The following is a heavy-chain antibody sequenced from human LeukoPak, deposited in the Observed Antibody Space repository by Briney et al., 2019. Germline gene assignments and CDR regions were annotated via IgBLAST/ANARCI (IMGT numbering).Heavy chain of an antibody. Sequence: PSETLSLTCTVSGGSVSSGSYYWSWIRQPPGKGLEWIGYIYNPSLKSRVTISVDTSKNQFSLKLSSVTAADTAVYYCASPRSYYDSSGYYISWGQGTLVTVSS. CDR1: GGSVSSGSYY. J-gene: IGHJ5*02. CDR3: ASPRSYYDSSGYYIS. V-gene: IGHV4-61*01. D-gene: IGHD3-22*01.